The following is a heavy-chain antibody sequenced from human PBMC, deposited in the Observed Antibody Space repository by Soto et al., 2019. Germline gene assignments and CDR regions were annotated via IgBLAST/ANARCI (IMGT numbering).Heavy chain of an antibody. CDR2: ISAYNGNT. V-gene: IGHV1-18*01. CDR1: GYTFTSYG. CDR3: ARVSPGSYRPEYNWFDP. Sequence: QVQLVQSGAEVKKPGASVKVSCKASGYTFTSYGISWVRQAPGQGLEWMGWISAYNGNTNYAQKLQGRVTMTTXXSXSIXYMELRSLRSDDTAVYYCARVSPGSYRPEYNWFDPWGQGTLVTVSS. J-gene: IGHJ5*02. D-gene: IGHD3-16*02.